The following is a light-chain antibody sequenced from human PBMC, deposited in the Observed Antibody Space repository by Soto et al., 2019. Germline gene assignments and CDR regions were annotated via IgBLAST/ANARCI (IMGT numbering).Light chain of an antibody. CDR2: DND. CDR1: SSNIGNNY. J-gene: IGLJ1*01. CDR3: GTWDSTLSGV. V-gene: IGLV1-51*01. Sequence: QSVLTQPPSVSAAPGQKVTISCSGSSSNIGNNYVSWYQNLPGAAPKLIIYDNDKRSSGIPDRFSGSKSGTSATLDITGLQTGDEADYYCGTWDSTLSGVFGTGTKLTVL.